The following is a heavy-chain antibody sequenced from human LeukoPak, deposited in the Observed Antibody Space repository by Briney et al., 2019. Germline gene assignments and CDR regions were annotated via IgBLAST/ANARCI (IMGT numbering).Heavy chain of an antibody. D-gene: IGHD4-11*01. J-gene: IGHJ6*03. CDR2: IIPIFGTA. V-gene: IGHV1-69*05. CDR3: AREWVYSNYSGRPVYYYYMDV. CDR1: GGTFSSYA. Sequence: SVKVSCKASGGTFSSYAISWVRQAPGQGLEWMGRIIPIFGTANYAQKFQGRVTITTDESTSTAYMALSSLRSEDTAVYYCAREWVYSNYSGRPVYYYYMDVWGKGTTVTVSS.